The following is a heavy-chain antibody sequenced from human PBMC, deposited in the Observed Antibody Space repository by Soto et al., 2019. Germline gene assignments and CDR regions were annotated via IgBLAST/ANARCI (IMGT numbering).Heavy chain of an antibody. D-gene: IGHD2-2*01. CDR2: IYYSGST. J-gene: IGHJ4*02. Sequence: SETLSLTWTVSGGSISSYYWSWIRQPPGKGLEWIGYIYYSGSTNYNPSLKSRVTISVDTSKNQFSLKLSSVTAADTAVYYCARGRYQLLNTRFDYWGQGTLVTVSS. CDR3: ARGRYQLLNTRFDY. CDR1: GGSISSYY. V-gene: IGHV4-59*12.